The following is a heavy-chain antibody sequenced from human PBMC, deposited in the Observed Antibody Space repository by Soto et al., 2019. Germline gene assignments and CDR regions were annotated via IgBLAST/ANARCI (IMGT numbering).Heavy chain of an antibody. CDR1: GYIFVNYG. CDR3: ARGYSGYRDDAFDI. V-gene: IGHV1-18*01. J-gene: IGHJ3*02. D-gene: IGHD5-12*01. Sequence: ASVKVSCKASGYIFVNYGIAWVRQAPGQGLEWMGWISPYTGNTHSATKIQGRVTMTTDTSTSTAYMELRSLRSDDTAVYYCARGYSGYRDDAFDIWGQGTMVTVSS. CDR2: ISPYTGNT.